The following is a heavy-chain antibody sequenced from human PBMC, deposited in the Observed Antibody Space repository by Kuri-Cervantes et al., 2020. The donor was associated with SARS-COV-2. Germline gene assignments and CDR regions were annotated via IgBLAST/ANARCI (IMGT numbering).Heavy chain of an antibody. Sequence: GKPLTISGPASGFTFSSSGMHWVRQAPGKGLEWVAVIWYDGSNKYYADSVKGRFTISRDNSKNTLYLQMNSLRAEDTAVYYCARDGIVGATPHFDYWGQGTLVTVSS. CDR3: ARDGIVGATPHFDY. CDR2: IWYDGSNK. D-gene: IGHD1-26*01. CDR1: GFTFSSSG. V-gene: IGHV3-33*01. J-gene: IGHJ4*02.